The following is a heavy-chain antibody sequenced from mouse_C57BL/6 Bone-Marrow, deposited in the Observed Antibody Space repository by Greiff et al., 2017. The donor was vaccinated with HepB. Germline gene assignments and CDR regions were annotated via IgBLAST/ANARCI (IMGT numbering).Heavy chain of an antibody. D-gene: IGHD1-1*01. CDR3: TRGGITTRY. CDR1: GYTFTDYE. CDR2: IDPETGGT. V-gene: IGHV1-15*01. J-gene: IGHJ2*01. Sequence: QVQLQQSGAELVRPGASVTLSCKASGYTFTDYEMHWVKQTPVHGLEWIGAIDPETGGTAYNQKFKGKAILTADKSSSTAYMELRSLTSEDSAVYYCTRGGITTRYWGEGTPLSVSS.